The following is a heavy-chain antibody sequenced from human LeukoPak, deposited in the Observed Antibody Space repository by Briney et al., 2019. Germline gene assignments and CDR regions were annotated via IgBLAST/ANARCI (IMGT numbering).Heavy chain of an antibody. CDR1: GFTFSSYE. CDR2: ISSSGSTI. V-gene: IGHV3-48*03. J-gene: IGHJ3*02. Sequence: SGGSLRLSCAASGFTFSSYEMNWVRQAPGKGLEWVSYISSSGSTIYYADSVKGRFTISRDNAKNSLYLQMNSLRAEDTAVYYCARVGLVMRTFDIWGQGTMVTVSS. D-gene: IGHD3/OR15-3a*01. CDR3: ARVGLVMRTFDI.